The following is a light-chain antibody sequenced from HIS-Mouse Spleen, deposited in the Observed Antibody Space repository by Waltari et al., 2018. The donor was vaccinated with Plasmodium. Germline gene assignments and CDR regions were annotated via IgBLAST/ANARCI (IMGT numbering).Light chain of an antibody. J-gene: IGLJ1*01. V-gene: IGLV2-23*01. CDR2: EGS. CDR3: CSYAGSSTYV. Sequence: QSALTQPASVSGSPGPSITISRTGTSSVVGSYNLVSCYQQHPGKAPKLMIYEGSKRPSGVSNRFSGSKSGNTASLTISGLQAEDEADYYCCSYAGSSTYVFGTGTKVTVL. CDR1: SSVVGSYNL.